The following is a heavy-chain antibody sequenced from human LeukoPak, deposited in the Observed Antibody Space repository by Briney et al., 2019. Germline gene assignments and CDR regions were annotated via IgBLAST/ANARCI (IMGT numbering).Heavy chain of an antibody. CDR1: GFSFSGYW. D-gene: IGHD2-2*01. J-gene: IGHJ4*02. CDR3: ARLPASGTALDC. CDR2: INTDGSSI. V-gene: IGHV3-74*01. Sequence: GGSLRLSCAASGFSFSGYWMHWVRQAPGKGLVWVSRINTDGSSISYADSVKGRFTISRDNAKNTLYLQMNSLRAEDTAVYYRARLPASGTALDCWGQGTLVTVSS.